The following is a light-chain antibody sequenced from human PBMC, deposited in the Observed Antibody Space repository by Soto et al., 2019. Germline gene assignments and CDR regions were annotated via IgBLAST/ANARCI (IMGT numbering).Light chain of an antibody. CDR2: GTS. CDR3: LLYYGGAQLG. J-gene: IGLJ2*01. V-gene: IGLV7-43*01. Sequence: QAVVTQEPSLTVSPGGTVTLTCASGTGAVTSGDYPNWFQQKPGQAPRALIYGTSNKHSWTPVRFSGSLLGGKAALTLSGVQPEDEAEYYCLLYYGGAQLGFGGGAKVTVL. CDR1: TGAVTSGDY.